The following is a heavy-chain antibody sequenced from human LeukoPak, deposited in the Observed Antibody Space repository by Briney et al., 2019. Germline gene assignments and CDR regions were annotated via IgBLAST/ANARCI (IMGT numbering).Heavy chain of an antibody. CDR3: ARDLDYGGNSVSSY. D-gene: IGHD4-23*01. CDR1: GFPFSDYY. J-gene: IGHJ4*02. V-gene: IGHV3-11*04. Sequence: KPGGSLRLSCAASGFPFSDYYMSWIRQAPGKGVEGVSYISSSGSTIYYADSVKGRFTISSDNAKNSLYLQMNSLRAEDTAVYYCARDLDYGGNSVSSYWGQGTLVTVSS. CDR2: ISSSGSTI.